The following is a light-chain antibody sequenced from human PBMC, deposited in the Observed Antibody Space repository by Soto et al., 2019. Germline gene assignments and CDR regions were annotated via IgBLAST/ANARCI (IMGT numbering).Light chain of an antibody. Sequence: EILLTQSPSTLSLSPGEGVTLSCRASQSVTVNSLAWYQQKPGQAPRLLIYAASTRAAAVPDRFTGSGSGTDFAVTISRLEPEDFGVDYCQQYGDSPLTSGPGTKVDIK. V-gene: IGKV3-20*01. CDR3: QQYGDSPLT. CDR2: AAS. J-gene: IGKJ3*01. CDR1: QSVTVNS.